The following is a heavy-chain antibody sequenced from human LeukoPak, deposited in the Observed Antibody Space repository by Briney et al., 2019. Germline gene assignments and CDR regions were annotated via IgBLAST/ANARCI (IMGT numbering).Heavy chain of an antibody. J-gene: IGHJ4*02. D-gene: IGHD5-24*01. CDR3: AKSGYNRFDY. Sequence: PGESLRLSCAASGFTFGSSAMSWVRQAPGKGLEWVSSISGSGSGGSTYYADSVKGRFTISRDNSKNTLYLQMNSLRAEDTAVYYCAKSGYNRFDYWGQGTLVTVSS. CDR1: GFTFGSSA. CDR2: ISGSGSGGST. V-gene: IGHV3-23*01.